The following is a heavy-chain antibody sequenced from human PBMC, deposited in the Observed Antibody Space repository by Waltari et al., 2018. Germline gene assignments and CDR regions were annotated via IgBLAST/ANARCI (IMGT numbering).Heavy chain of an antibody. D-gene: IGHD1-26*01. Sequence: QVQLVQSGAEVKKPGSSVKVSCKASGGTFSSYAISWVRQAPGQGLEGMGRHIPILGTANYAQKFQGRVTITADKSTSTAYMGLSSLRSEETAVYYCAREGGGSDGGYWGQGTLVTVSS. CDR1: GGTFSSYA. V-gene: IGHV1-69*13. CDR2: HIPILGTA. CDR3: AREGGGSDGGY. J-gene: IGHJ4*02.